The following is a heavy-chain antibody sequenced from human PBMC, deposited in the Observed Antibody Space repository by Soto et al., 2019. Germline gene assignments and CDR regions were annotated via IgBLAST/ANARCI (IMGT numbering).Heavy chain of an antibody. CDR2: ISYDGSNK. J-gene: IGHJ6*02. CDR1: GFTFSSYG. CDR3: AKSLLETYYYYYGMDV. Sequence: VQLVESGGDLVQPGRSLRLSCAASGFTFSSYGMHWVRQAPGKGLEWVAVISYDGSNKYYADSVKGRFTISRDNSKNTLYLQMNSLRAEDTAVYYCAKSLLETYYYYYGMDVWGQGTTVTVSS. V-gene: IGHV3-30*18.